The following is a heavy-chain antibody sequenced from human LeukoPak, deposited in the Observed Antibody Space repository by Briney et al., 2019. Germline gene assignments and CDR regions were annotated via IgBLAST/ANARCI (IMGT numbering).Heavy chain of an antibody. D-gene: IGHD1-26*01. CDR3: AREGGSSRSFEN. V-gene: IGHV4-4*07. CDR1: GGSISSSY. J-gene: IGHJ4*02. Sequence: SETLSLTCNVSGGSISSSYWSWIRQPAGKGLEWIGRIYASGSSNYNPSLKSRVTMSVDTSKNQFSLNLSSVTAADTAVYYCAREGGSSRSFENWGQGTLVTVSS. CDR2: IYASGSS.